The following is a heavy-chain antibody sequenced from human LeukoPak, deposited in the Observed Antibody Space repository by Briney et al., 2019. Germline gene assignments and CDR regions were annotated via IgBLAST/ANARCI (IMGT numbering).Heavy chain of an antibody. CDR1: GFTFTNYW. J-gene: IGHJ6*01. CDR2: IKQDGSEK. V-gene: IGHV3-7*01. CDR3: ARGMDV. Sequence: GGSLRLSRAASGFTFTNYWMTWVRQAPGKGLEWVANIKQDGSEKYYVDSVKGRFTISRDNAKNSLYLQMNSLRAEDTAVYYCARGMDVRGQGTTVTVSS.